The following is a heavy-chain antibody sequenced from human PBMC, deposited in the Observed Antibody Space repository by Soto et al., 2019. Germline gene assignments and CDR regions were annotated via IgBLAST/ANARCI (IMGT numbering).Heavy chain of an antibody. CDR2: VNGDGSST. D-gene: IGHD1-20*01. CDR3: ARDNWNTV. Sequence: GGSLRLSCAASGFTFSNYWMHWVRQVPGKGVVWVSRVNGDGSSTFHADSVKGRFTISRDNAENTVFLQMNSLRAEDTAVYYCARDNWNTVWGQGTMVTVSS. J-gene: IGHJ3*01. CDR1: GFTFSNYW. V-gene: IGHV3-74*01.